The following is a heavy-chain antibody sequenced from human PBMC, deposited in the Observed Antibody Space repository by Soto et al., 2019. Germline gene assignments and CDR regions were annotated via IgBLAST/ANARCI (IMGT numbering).Heavy chain of an antibody. CDR3: ARGSYDYVWGSYADYYGMDV. Sequence: SETLSLTCAVYGGSISGYYSSWIRQPPGKGLEWIGEINHSGSTNYNPSLKSRVTISVDTSKSQFSLKLSSVTAADTAVYYCARGSYDYVWGSYADYYGMDVWGQGTTVTVSS. J-gene: IGHJ6*02. D-gene: IGHD3-16*01. CDR1: GGSISGYY. CDR2: INHSGST. V-gene: IGHV4-34*01.